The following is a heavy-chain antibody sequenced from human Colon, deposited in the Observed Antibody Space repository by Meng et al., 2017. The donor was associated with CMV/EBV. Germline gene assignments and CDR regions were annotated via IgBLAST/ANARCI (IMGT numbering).Heavy chain of an antibody. V-gene: IGHV1-18*04. CDR1: DYKFDSYY. CDR3: SVDSSGSNDAFDI. D-gene: IGHD3-22*01. J-gene: IGHJ3*02. CDR2: ISGFNGKT. Sequence: ASVLVSCKASDYKFDSYYINWVRQAPGQGLEWMGWISGFNGKTKHAPKVQGRVTLTTDTSTSTAYMELRSLTSDDTAFYYCSVDSSGSNDAFDIWGQGTMVTVSS.